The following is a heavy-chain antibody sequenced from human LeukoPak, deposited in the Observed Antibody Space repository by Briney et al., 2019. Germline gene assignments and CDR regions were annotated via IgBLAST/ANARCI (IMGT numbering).Heavy chain of an antibody. Sequence: GGSLRLSCAASGFTFSSYGVHWVRQAPGKGLEWVAVISYDGSNKYYADSVKGRFTISRDNSKNTLYLQMNSLRAEDTAVYYCAKDRGRIQLWLASDYWGQGTLVTVSS. D-gene: IGHD5-18*01. V-gene: IGHV3-30*18. J-gene: IGHJ4*02. CDR2: ISYDGSNK. CDR1: GFTFSSYG. CDR3: AKDRGRIQLWLASDY.